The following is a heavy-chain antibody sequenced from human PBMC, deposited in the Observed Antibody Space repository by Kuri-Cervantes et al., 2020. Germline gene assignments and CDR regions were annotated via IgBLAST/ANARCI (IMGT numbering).Heavy chain of an antibody. CDR1: GGSISSYY. J-gene: IGHJ5*02. CDR3: ASSLRHGPFPDP. CDR2: IYYSGST. D-gene: IGHD3-16*01. V-gene: IGHV4-59*12. Sequence: SETLSLTCTVSGGSISSYYWNWIRQPPGKGLEWIGYIYYSGSTYYNPSLKSRVTISVDTSKNQFSLKLSSVTAADTAVYYCASSLRHGPFPDPWGQGTLVTVSS.